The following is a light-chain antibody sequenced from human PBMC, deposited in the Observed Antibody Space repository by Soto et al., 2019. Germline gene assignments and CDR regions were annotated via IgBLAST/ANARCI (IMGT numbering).Light chain of an antibody. V-gene: IGKV3-15*01. CDR2: GAS. J-gene: IGKJ1*01. CDR1: QRVSSN. CDR3: QQLNNWRQT. Sequence: IVMTQCPATLSLSAGGRVTVSCRASQRVSSNVAWYQQKPGQAPRLPLYGASARATGVPARFSGSGSGTQCAITVSSLQSEDFAVYYCQQLNNWRQTFGQGTKV.